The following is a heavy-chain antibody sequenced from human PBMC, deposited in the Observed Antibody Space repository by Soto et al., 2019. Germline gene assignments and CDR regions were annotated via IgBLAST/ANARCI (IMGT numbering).Heavy chain of an antibody. V-gene: IGHV1-69*11. Sequence: QVQLAQSGAEVKKSGSSVKVSCKASGDTFRNYVLGWVRQAPGQGLEWMGNIFPSLGSTNYAQQLRDRLTISADESASIAYLDLSSLRSDDTAVYYCTTETIAPMATGGPARFWGQGTVVTVSS. D-gene: IGHD2-8*02. CDR3: TTETIAPMATGGPARF. CDR1: GDTFRNYV. J-gene: IGHJ4*02. CDR2: IFPSLGST.